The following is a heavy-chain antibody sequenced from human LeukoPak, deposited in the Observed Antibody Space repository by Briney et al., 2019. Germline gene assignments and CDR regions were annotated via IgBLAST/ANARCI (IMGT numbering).Heavy chain of an antibody. D-gene: IGHD3-22*01. CDR2: ISGSGGST. Sequence: GGSLRLSCAASGFTFSSYAMSWVRQAPGKGQEWVSAISGSGGSTYYADSVKGRFTISRDNSKNTLYLQMNSLRAEDTAVYYCAKGSWGYYDSSDPYYFDYWGQGTLVTVSS. V-gene: IGHV3-23*01. CDR1: GFTFSSYA. J-gene: IGHJ4*02. CDR3: AKGSWGYYDSSDPYYFDY.